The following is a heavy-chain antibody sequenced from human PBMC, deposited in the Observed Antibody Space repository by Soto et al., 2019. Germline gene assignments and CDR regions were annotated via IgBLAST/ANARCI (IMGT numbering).Heavy chain of an antibody. J-gene: IGHJ4*02. CDR2: ISSSGSNI. V-gene: IGHV3-21*01. D-gene: IGHD3-22*01. CDR3: AKDTYYYDRSGYYTYDH. Sequence: GGSLRLSCAASGFTFSSYSMNWVRQAPGKGLEWVASISSSGSNIYYADSVKGRFTISRDNSKNTLDLQMNSLRAEDTAVYYCAKDTYYYDRSGYYTYDHWGQGTQVTVSS. CDR1: GFTFSSYS.